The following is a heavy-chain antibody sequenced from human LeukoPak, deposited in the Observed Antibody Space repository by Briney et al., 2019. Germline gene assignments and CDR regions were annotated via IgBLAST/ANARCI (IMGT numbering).Heavy chain of an antibody. CDR2: ISGHNGQT. D-gene: IGHD3-3*01. J-gene: IGHJ4*02. Sequence: GASVKVSCKASGYSFISYGISWVRQAPGQGLEWMGWISGHNGQTSYAQKLQGRVTMTTETSTSTVYMELRSLRSDDTAVYYCARWGPDFWSDYYPFDYWGQGTRVIVSS. V-gene: IGHV1-18*01. CDR3: ARWGPDFWSDYYPFDY. CDR1: GYSFISYG.